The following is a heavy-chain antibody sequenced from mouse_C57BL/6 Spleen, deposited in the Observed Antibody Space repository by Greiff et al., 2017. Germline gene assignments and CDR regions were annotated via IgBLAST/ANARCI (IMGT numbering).Heavy chain of an antibody. V-gene: IGHV1-82*01. D-gene: IGHD2-3*01. Sequence: VKLQQSGPELVKPGASVKISCKASGYAFSSSWMNWVKQRPGKGLEWIGRIYPGDGDTNYNGKFKGKATLTADKSSSTAYMQLSSLTSEDSAVYFCAAGGWLLRGVAYWGQGTLVTVSA. CDR3: AAGGWLLRGVAY. CDR1: GYAFSSSW. J-gene: IGHJ3*01. CDR2: IYPGDGDT.